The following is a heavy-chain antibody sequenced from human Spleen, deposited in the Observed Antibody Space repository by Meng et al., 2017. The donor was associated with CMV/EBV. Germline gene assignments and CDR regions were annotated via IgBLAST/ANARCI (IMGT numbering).Heavy chain of an antibody. D-gene: IGHD6-19*01. CDR2: IYHSGST. CDR3: ARELAVAGYYYYGMDV. V-gene: IGHV4-59*12. Sequence: AETLTLTYTGSGASISSYHWSWIRQPPGRGQQWIGSIYHSGSTYYNPSLKSRVTISVDTSKNQFSLKLSSVTAADTAVYYCARELAVAGYYYYGMDVWGQGTTVTVSS. CDR1: GASISSYH. J-gene: IGHJ6*02.